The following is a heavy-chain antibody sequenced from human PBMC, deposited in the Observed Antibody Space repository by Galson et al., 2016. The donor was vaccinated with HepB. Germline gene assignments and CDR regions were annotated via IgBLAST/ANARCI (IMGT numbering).Heavy chain of an antibody. CDR3: ARGAAAGTRYFDL. CDR1: EFTVSDNY. V-gene: IGHV3-53*01. D-gene: IGHD6-13*01. Sequence: SLRLSCAAFEFTVSDNYMSWFRRAPGKGLEWVSVMYGGGTTHYADSVKGRFAISRDNSKNTLFLEMSSLKAEDTAVYYCARGAAAGTRYFDLWGRGTLVTVSP. CDR2: MYGGGTT. J-gene: IGHJ2*01.